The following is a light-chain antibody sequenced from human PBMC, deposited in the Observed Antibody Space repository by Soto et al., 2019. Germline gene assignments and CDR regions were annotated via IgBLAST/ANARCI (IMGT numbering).Light chain of an antibody. CDR1: QGIGVR. V-gene: IGKV1-12*01. J-gene: IGKJ1*01. Sequence: DIHMTQRPASVSSSXGDRVTITXXASQGIGVRLAWFQQKPGKAPQLLIQSASSLQGGFPSRFSGSGPGTDFVLSINSLQPEDFATYYCLQVSTFPRTFGQGTKVDIK. CDR2: SAS. CDR3: LQVSTFPRT.